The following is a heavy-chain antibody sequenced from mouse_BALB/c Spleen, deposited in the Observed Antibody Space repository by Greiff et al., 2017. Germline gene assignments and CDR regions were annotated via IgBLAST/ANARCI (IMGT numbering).Heavy chain of an antibody. V-gene: IGHV5-9-3*01. CDR3: ARHLLDAMDY. J-gene: IGHJ4*01. D-gene: IGHD2-1*01. CDR1: GFTFSSYA. CDR2: ISSGGSYT. Sequence: DVMLVESGGGLVKPGGSLKISCAASGFTFSSYAMAWVRQTPEKRLEWVATISSGGSYTYYPDSVKGRVTISRDNAKNTLYLQMSSLRSEDTAMYYCARHLLDAMDYWGQGTSVTVSS.